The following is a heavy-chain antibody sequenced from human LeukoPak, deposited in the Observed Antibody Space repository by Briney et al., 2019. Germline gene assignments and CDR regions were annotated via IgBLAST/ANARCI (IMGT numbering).Heavy chain of an antibody. V-gene: IGHV1-46*01. Sequence: GASVKVSCKASGYTFTSYYMHWVRQAPGQGLEWMGIINPSGGSTSYAQKLQGRVTMTTDTSTSTAYMELRSLRSDDTAVYYCARVDDSSGYLPPGYWGQGTLVTVSS. J-gene: IGHJ4*02. CDR2: INPSGGST. CDR3: ARVDDSSGYLPPGY. CDR1: GYTFTSYY. D-gene: IGHD3-22*01.